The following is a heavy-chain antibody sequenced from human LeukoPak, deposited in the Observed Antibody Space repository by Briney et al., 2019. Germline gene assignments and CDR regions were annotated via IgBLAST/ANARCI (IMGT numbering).Heavy chain of an antibody. V-gene: IGHV3-13*01. Sequence: GGSLRLSCTASGFTLRNYGMHWVRQTTEKGLEWVSGIGTEDDTFYPDSVKGRFTISRENAKNSFYLQMNSLRAGDTAVYYCARGRFVLVPSLERWYFDLWGRGTLVTVSS. CDR3: ARGRFVLVPSLERWYFDL. CDR1: GFTLRNYG. J-gene: IGHJ2*01. D-gene: IGHD2-8*02. CDR2: IGTEDDT.